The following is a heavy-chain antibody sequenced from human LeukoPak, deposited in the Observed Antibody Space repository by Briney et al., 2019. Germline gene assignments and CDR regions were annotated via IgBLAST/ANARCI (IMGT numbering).Heavy chain of an antibody. Sequence: GRSLRLSCAASGFTFSSYGMHWVRQAPGNRLEWVAVIWYDGSNKYYADSVKGRFTISRDNSKNTLDLQMNSLRAEDTAVYYCARDRSYDFRSGYSTPDYWGQGTLVTVSS. D-gene: IGHD3-3*01. CDR1: GFTFSSYG. V-gene: IGHV3-33*01. CDR2: IWYDGSNK. CDR3: ARDRSYDFRSGYSTPDY. J-gene: IGHJ4*02.